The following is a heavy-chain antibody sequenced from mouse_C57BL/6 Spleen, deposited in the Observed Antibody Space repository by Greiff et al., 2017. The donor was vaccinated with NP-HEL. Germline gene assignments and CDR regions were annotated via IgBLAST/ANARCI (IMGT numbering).Heavy chain of an antibody. D-gene: IGHD1-1*01. CDR3: ARGGENAVVATEYAMDY. CDR1: GFSLTSYG. CDR2: IWSGGST. V-gene: IGHV2-2*01. J-gene: IGHJ4*01. Sequence: QVQLKQSGPGLVQPSQSLSITCTVSGFSLTSYGVHWVRQSPGKGLEWLGVIWSGGSTDYNAAFISRLSISKDNSKSQVFFKMNSLQADETAIYYCARGGENAVVATEYAMDYRGEKDSETVSS.